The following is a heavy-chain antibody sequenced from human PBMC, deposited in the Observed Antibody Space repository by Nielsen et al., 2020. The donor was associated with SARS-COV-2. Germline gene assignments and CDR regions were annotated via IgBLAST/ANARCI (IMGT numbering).Heavy chain of an antibody. J-gene: IGHJ4*02. Sequence: GESLKISCAASGFTFSSYDMHWVRQAPGKGLEWVAVIWYDGNNKYYADSVKGRFTISRDNAKNSLYLQMNSLRAEDTAVYYCARETESHYYGSGSSYYFDYWGQGTLVTVSS. CDR2: IWYDGNNK. D-gene: IGHD3-10*01. CDR1: GFTFSSYD. CDR3: ARETESHYYGSGSSYYFDY. V-gene: IGHV3-33*01.